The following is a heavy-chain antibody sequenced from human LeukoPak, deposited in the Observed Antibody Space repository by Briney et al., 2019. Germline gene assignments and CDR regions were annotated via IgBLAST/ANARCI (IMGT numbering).Heavy chain of an antibody. CDR3: ARDQCSRGSCYSAFDY. J-gene: IGHJ4*02. Sequence: ASVKVSSKASGGTFSSYTISWVRQAPGQGGEWMGRIIPILGIAKYAQKFQGRVATSADKMTSTAYMEQSRRRSEDKAVYYCARDQCSRGSCYSAFDYGGQGTLVTVSS. CDR1: GGTFSSYT. CDR2: IIPILGIA. V-gene: IGHV1-69*04. D-gene: IGHD2-15*01.